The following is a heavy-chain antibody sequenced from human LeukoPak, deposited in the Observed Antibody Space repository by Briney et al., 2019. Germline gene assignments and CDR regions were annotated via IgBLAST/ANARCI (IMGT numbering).Heavy chain of an antibody. Sequence: ASVKVSCKASGYTFTGYYMHRVRQAPGQGLEWMGWINPNSGGTNYAQKFQGWVAMTRDTSISTAYMELSRLRSDDTAVYYCARGPGGGYCSSTSCYGGDYYYYGMDVWGQGTTVTVSS. CDR3: ARGPGGGYCSSTSCYGGDYYYYGMDV. V-gene: IGHV1-2*04. D-gene: IGHD2-2*01. J-gene: IGHJ6*02. CDR2: INPNSGGT. CDR1: GYTFTGYY.